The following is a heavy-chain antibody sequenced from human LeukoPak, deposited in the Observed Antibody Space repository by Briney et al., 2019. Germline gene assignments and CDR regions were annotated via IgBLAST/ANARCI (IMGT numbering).Heavy chain of an antibody. CDR1: GGTFSSYA. J-gene: IGHJ6*03. CDR3: ARGNNYYYYMDV. Sequence: RASVKVSCKASGGTFSSYAINWVRQATGQGLEWMGWMNPNSGNTGYAQKFQGRVTITRNTSISTAYMELSSLRSEDTAVYYCARGNNYYYYMDVWGKGTTVTVSS. V-gene: IGHV1-8*03. CDR2: MNPNSGNT.